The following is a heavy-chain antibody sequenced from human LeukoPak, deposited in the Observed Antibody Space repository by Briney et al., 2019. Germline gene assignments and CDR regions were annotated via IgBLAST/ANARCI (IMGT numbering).Heavy chain of an antibody. CDR1: GYTFTGYY. Sequence: ASVKVSCKASGYTFTGYYMHWVGQAPGQGLEWMGRINPNSGGTNYAQKFQGRVTMTRDTSISTGYMELSRLRSDDTAVYYCARETEVFQFDYWGQGTLVTVSS. J-gene: IGHJ4*02. CDR3: ARETEVFQFDY. V-gene: IGHV1-2*06. D-gene: IGHD3-3*01. CDR2: INPNSGGT.